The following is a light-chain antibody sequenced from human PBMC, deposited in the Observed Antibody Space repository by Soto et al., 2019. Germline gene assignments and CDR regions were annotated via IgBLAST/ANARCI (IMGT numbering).Light chain of an antibody. CDR3: SSCAGTITRFV. CDR2: DVS. Sequence: QSALTQPASVSGSPGQSITISCTGTSSNIGGYNYVSWYQQLPGKVPKLIIYDVSNRPSGASDRFSGSRSGNAASLTISGLQSEDEADYYCSSCAGTITRFVFGTGTKLTVL. CDR1: SSNIGGYNY. V-gene: IGLV2-14*03. J-gene: IGLJ1*01.